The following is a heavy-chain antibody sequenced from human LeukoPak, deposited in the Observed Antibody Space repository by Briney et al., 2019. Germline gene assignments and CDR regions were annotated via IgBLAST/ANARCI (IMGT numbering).Heavy chain of an antibody. CDR1: GGSFSGYY. J-gene: IGHJ4*02. CDR3: ARDYYDSSGFDY. D-gene: IGHD3-22*01. V-gene: IGHV4-34*01. Sequence: SETLSLTCAVYGGSFSGYYWSWIRQPPGKGLEWIGSIYYSGSTYYNPSLKSRVTISVDTSKNQFSLKLSSVTAADTAVYYCARDYYDSSGFDYWGQGTLVTVSS. CDR2: IYYSGST.